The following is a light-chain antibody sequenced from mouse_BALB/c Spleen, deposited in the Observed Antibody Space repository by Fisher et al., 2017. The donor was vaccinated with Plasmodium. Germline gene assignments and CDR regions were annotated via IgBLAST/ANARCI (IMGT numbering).Light chain of an antibody. CDR1: QSINNN. J-gene: IGKJ5*01. V-gene: IGKV5-43*01. CDR3: QHSNSWPLT. Sequence: DIVITQSTVTLSVTPGDSVSLSCRASQSINNNLHWYQQKSHESPRLLINYTSQSISGIPSRFSGSGSGTDFTLSINSVETEDFGIYFCQHSNSWPLTFGAGTKLELK. CDR2: YTS.